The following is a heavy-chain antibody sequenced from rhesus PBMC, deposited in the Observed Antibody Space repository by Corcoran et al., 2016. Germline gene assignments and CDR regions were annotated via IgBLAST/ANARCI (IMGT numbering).Heavy chain of an antibody. CDR2: VDPEEGEE. J-gene: IGHJ4*01. Sequence: EVQLVQSGAEVKKPGASVTISCKASGSTFTYSYLHWVRQAAGQGLEWMVRVDPEEGEERHAQKCQDRVTITAETCTDTDYMELRSRRSEDTAVEYCAKDQVAAYDCADWGQGVLVTVFS. D-gene: IGHD4-29*01. V-gene: IGHV1-111*02. CDR3: AKDQVAAYDCAD. CDR1: GSTFTYSY.